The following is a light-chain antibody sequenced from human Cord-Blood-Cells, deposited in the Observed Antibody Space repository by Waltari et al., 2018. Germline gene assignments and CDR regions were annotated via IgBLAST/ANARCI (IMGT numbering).Light chain of an antibody. Sequence: DIQLTQSPSFLSASVGDRVTITCRASQGISSYLAWYQQKPGKAPKLLIYAASTLQSGVPSRFSGSRSGTEFTLTISSLQPEDFATYYCQQLNSYPSLTFGQGTRLEIK. J-gene: IGKJ5*01. CDR1: QGISSY. V-gene: IGKV1-9*01. CDR3: QQLNSYPSLT. CDR2: AAS.